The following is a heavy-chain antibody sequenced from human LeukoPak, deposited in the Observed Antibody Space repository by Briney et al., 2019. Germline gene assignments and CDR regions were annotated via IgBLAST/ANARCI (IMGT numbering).Heavy chain of an antibody. CDR2: ISYDGSNK. Sequence: PGGSLRLSCAASGFTFSSYAMHWVRQAPGKGLEWVAVISYDGSNKYYADSVKGRFTISRDNSKNTLYLQMNSLRVEDTAVYYCAGSNWNDDYWGQGTLVTVSS. CDR1: GFTFSSYA. V-gene: IGHV3-30-3*01. CDR3: AGSNWNDDY. J-gene: IGHJ4*02. D-gene: IGHD1-1*01.